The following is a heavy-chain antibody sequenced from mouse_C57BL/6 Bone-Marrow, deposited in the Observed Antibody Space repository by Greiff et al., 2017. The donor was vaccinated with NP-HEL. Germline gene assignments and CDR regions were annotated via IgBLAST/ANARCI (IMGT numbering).Heavy chain of an antibody. Sequence: QVQLQQSGAELARPGASVKLSCKASGYTFTSYGISWVKQRTGQGLEWIGEIYPRSGNTYYNEKFKGKATLTADKSYSTAYMELRSLTSEDSAVYFCARGPPSYYYGSSYWWYFDVWGTGTTVTVSS. CDR1: GYTFTSYG. D-gene: IGHD1-1*01. V-gene: IGHV1-81*01. CDR2: IYPRSGNT. J-gene: IGHJ1*03. CDR3: ARGPPSYYYGSSYWWYFDV.